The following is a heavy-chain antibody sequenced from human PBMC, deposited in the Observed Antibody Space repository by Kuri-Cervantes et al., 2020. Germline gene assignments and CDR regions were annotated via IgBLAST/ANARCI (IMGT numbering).Heavy chain of an antibody. V-gene: IGHV1-3*01. CDR3: ARGRQWPRRGYYFDY. Sequence: ASVKVSCKASGYTFTSYAIHWVRQAPGQRLEWMGWINAGNGNTKYSQKFQGRVTMTRNTSISTAYMELSSLRSEDTAVYYCARGRQWPRRGYYFDYWGQGTLVTVSS. J-gene: IGHJ4*02. D-gene: IGHD6-19*01. CDR2: INAGNGNT. CDR1: GYTFTSYA.